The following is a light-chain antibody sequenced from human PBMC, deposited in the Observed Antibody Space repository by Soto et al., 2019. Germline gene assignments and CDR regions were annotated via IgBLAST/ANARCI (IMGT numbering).Light chain of an antibody. J-gene: IGLJ1*01. V-gene: IGLV1-40*01. Sequence: QSVLTQPPSVSGAPGQRVTISCTGSRSNLGAGYDVHWYQLRPGTAPKFLIYGNSNRPSGVPDRFSGSKSGTSASLAITGLQAEDEADYYCQSYDSSLSGLNVFETGTKLTVL. CDR2: GNS. CDR1: RSNLGAGYD. CDR3: QSYDSSLSGLNV.